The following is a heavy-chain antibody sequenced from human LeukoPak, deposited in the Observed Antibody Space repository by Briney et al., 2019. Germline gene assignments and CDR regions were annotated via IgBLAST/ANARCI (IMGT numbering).Heavy chain of an antibody. Sequence: GGSLRLSCAASGFTFSSYAMSWVRQAPGKGLEWVSAISTSGGDTYYAVSVKGRFTVSRDNSKNTLYLQMNSLRAEDTAVCYCARWLQRPIDFWGQGTLVTVSS. CDR3: ARWLQRPIDF. CDR1: GFTFSSYA. V-gene: IGHV3-23*01. J-gene: IGHJ4*02. CDR2: ISTSGGDT. D-gene: IGHD5-24*01.